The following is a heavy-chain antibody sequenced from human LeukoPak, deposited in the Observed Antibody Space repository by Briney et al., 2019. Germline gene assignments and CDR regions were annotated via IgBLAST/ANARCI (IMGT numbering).Heavy chain of an antibody. CDR2: VNQGGTQE. CDR1: GFTFSSQW. V-gene: IGHV3-7*01. Sequence: GGSLRLSCAASGFTFSSQWMSWARQAPGKGLEWVAIVNQGGTQEYYVDSVKGRFTISRDNAENSLYLQMNSLRAEDTAVYYCAREHYFYYMDGWGKGTTVTVSS. CDR3: AREHYFYYMDG. J-gene: IGHJ6*03.